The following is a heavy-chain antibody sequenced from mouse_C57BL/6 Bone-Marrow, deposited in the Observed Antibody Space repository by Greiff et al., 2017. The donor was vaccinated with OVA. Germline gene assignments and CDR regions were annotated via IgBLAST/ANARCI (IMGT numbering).Heavy chain of an antibody. CDR3: TRVLFDYDEGFDY. V-gene: IGHV5-9-1*02. CDR1: GFTFSSYA. J-gene: IGHJ2*01. D-gene: IGHD2-4*01. Sequence: EVKLQESGEGLAKPGGSLKLSCAASGFTFSSYAMSWVRQTPEKRLEWVAYISSGGYYIYYADTVKGRFTISRDNARNTLYLQMSSLKSEDTAMYYCTRVLFDYDEGFDYWGQGTTLTVSS. CDR2: ISSGGYYI.